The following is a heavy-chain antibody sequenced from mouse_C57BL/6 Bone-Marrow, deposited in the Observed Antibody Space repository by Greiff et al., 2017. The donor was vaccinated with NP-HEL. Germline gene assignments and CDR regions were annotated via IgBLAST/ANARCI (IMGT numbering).Heavy chain of an antibody. CDR3: ARLSNWAFYWYFDV. V-gene: IGHV5-2*01. Sequence: DVMLVESGGGLVQPGESLKLSCESNEYEFPSHDMSWVRKTPEKRLELVAAINSDGGSTYYPDTMERRFIISRDNTKKTLYLQMSSLRSEDTALYYWARLSNWAFYWYFDVWGTGTTVTVSS. CDR2: INSDGGST. D-gene: IGHD4-1*01. J-gene: IGHJ1*03. CDR1: EYEFPSHD.